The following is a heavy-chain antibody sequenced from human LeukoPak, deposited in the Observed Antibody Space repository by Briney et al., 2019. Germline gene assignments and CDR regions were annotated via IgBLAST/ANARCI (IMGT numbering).Heavy chain of an antibody. CDR2: ISYDGDKT. J-gene: IGHJ4*02. CDR3: VRDGSQIRNPMYFFDH. D-gene: IGHD1-14*01. Sequence: PGGSLRLSCAVSGFTFNNYWMSWVRQAPGKGLEWVAIISYDGDKTFYADSVKGRFTISRDDSKNTLYLQMSSLRAEDTAVYYCVRDGSQIRNPMYFFDHWGQGTLVTVSS. CDR1: GFTFNNYW. V-gene: IGHV3-30*03.